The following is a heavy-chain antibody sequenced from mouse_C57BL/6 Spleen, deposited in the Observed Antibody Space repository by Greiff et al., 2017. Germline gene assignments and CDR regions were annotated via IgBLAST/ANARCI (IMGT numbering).Heavy chain of an antibody. CDR1: GYTFTSYW. Sequence: QVHVKQPGAELVRPGSSVKLSCKASGYTFTSYWMHWVKQRPIQGLEWIGNIDPSDSETHYNQKFKDKATLTVDKSSSTAYMQLSSLTSEDSAVYYWARKDRIYYDYDGGFAYWGQGTLVTVSA. D-gene: IGHD2-4*01. CDR3: ARKDRIYYDYDGGFAY. CDR2: IDPSDSET. V-gene: IGHV1-52*01. J-gene: IGHJ3*01.